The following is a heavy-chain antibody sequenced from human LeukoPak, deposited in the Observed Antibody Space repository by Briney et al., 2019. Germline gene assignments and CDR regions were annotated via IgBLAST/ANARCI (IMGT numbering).Heavy chain of an antibody. CDR3: ARGSSWYYYYYYYMDV. J-gene: IGHJ6*03. CDR2: ISISGST. Sequence: SETLSLTCTVSGGSISSYYWSWIRQSAGKGLEWIGHISISGSTNYNPSLKSRVTMSVDTSKNQFSLKLSSVTAADTAVYYCARGSSWYYYYYYYMDVWGRGTTVTISS. CDR1: GGSISSYY. V-gene: IGHV4-4*07. D-gene: IGHD6-13*01.